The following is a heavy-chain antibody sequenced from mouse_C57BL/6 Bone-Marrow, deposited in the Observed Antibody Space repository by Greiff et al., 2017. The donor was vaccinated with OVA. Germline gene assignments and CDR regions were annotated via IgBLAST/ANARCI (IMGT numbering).Heavy chain of an antibody. CDR1: GYTFTSYG. D-gene: IGHD2-3*01. Sequence: VQLQQSGAELARPGASVKLSCKASGYTFTSYGISWVKQRTGQGLEWIGEIYPRSGNTYYNEKFKGKATLTADKSSSTAYMELRSLTSEDSAVYFCARGGGYSYAMDYWGQGTSVTVAS. CDR2: IYPRSGNT. CDR3: ARGGGYSYAMDY. J-gene: IGHJ4*01. V-gene: IGHV1-81*01.